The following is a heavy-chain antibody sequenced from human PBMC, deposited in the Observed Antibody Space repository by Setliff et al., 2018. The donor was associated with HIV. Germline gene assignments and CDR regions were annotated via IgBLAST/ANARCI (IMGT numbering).Heavy chain of an antibody. J-gene: IGHJ4*02. D-gene: IGHD6-19*01. CDR3: ARKQWLGAAFDY. V-gene: IGHV4-39*01. CDR1: GGSISTRTYY. CDR2: IYYSGSI. Sequence: SETLSLTCTVSGGSISTRTYYWGWVRQPPGKGLEWIGSIYYSGSIYYNPSLKSRVTISVATSENQISLNLDSATAADTAVYYCARKQWLGAAFDYWGQGTPVTVSS.